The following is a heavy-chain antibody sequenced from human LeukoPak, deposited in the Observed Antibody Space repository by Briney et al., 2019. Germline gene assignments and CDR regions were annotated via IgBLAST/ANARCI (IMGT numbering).Heavy chain of an antibody. CDR3: ARGGIEYCSGGSCNWFDP. CDR1: GFTFSSYA. V-gene: IGHV3-30*04. D-gene: IGHD2-15*01. J-gene: IGHJ5*02. CDR2: ISYDGSNK. Sequence: GGSLRLSCAASGFTFSSYAMHWVRQAPGKGLEWVAVISYDGSNKYYADSVKGRFTISRDNSKNTLYLQMNSLRAEDTAVYYCARGGIEYCSGGSCNWFDPWGQGTLVTVSS.